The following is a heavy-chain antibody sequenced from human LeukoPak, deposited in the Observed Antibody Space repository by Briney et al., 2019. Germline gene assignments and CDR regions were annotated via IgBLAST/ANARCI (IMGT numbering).Heavy chain of an antibody. V-gene: IGHV4-34*01. Sequence: SETLSLTCAVYGGSFSGYYWSWIRQPPGKGLEWIGEINHSGSTNYNPFLKSRVTISVDTSKNQFSLKLSSVTAADTAVYYCARGVVVVPAANNWFDPWGQGTLVTVSS. J-gene: IGHJ5*02. CDR1: GGSFSGYY. CDR2: INHSGST. D-gene: IGHD2-2*01. CDR3: ARGVVVVPAANNWFDP.